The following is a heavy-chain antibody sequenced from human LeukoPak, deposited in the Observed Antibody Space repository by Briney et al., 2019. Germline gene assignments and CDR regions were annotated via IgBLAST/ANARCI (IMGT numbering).Heavy chain of an antibody. CDR3: ARARITMIVVGAFDI. D-gene: IGHD3-22*01. CDR1: GYTFTGYY. Sequence: GASVKVSCKASGYTFTGYYMHWVRQAPGQGLEWMGWINPNSGGTNYAQKFQGRVTMTRDTSISTAYMELSRLRSDDAAVYYCARARITMIVVGAFDIWGQGTMATVSS. CDR2: INPNSGGT. V-gene: IGHV1-2*02. J-gene: IGHJ3*02.